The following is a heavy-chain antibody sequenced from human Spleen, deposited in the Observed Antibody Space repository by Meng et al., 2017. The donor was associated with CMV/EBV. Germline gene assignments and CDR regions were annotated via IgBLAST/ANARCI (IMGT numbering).Heavy chain of an antibody. Sequence: GESLKISCAASGFTFSSYAMTWVRRARGKGLEWVSTISSSGGTTHYADSLKGRFTISRDNSENTLYLQMNSLRAEDTAVYYCARGESSGWFYFDFWGQGTLVTVSS. V-gene: IGHV3-23*01. CDR1: GFTFSSYA. CDR3: ARGESSGWFYFDF. D-gene: IGHD6-19*01. CDR2: ISSSGGTT. J-gene: IGHJ4*02.